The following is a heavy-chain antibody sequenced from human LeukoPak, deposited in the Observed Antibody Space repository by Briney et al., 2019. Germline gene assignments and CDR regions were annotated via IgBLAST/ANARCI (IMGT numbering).Heavy chain of an antibody. CDR3: ARGRYYDSSNWFDP. CDR2: IYYSGST. J-gene: IGHJ5*02. CDR1: GGSISSYY. D-gene: IGHD3-22*01. V-gene: IGHV4-59*01. Sequence: ETLSLTCTVSGGSISSYYWSWIRQPPGKGLEWIGYIYYSGSTNYNPSLKSRVTISVDTSKNQFSLKLSSVTAADTAVYYCARGRYYDSSNWFDPWGQGTLVTVSS.